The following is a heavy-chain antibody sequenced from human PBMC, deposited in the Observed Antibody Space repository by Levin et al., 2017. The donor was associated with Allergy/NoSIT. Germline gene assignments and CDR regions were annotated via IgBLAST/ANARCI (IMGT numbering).Heavy chain of an antibody. CDR3: RRDSEWGYYGSEP. CDR1: GFTVSHNY. J-gene: IGHJ5*02. V-gene: IGHV3-66*02. D-gene: IGHD3-10*01. CDR2: IYSGGST. Sequence: GGSLRLSCAASGFTVSHNYMSWVRQAPGKGLESVSLIYSGGSTFYADSVRGRFTISRDNSKNTLYLQMNSLRPEDTAIYYCRRDSEWGYYGSEPWGQGTLVTVSS.